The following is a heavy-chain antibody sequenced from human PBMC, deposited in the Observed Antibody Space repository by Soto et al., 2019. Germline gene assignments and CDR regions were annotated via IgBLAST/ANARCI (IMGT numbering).Heavy chain of an antibody. J-gene: IGHJ4*02. CDR2: IYYSGST. CDR3: AVTTYYYDSIKVSFDY. V-gene: IGHV4-59*01. Sequence: SETLSLTCTVSGGSISSYYWSWIRQPPGKGLEWIGYIYYSGSTNYNPSLKSRVTISVDTSKNQFSLKLSSVTAADTAVYYCAVTTYYYDSIKVSFDYWGQGILVTVSS. D-gene: IGHD3-22*01. CDR1: GGSISSYY.